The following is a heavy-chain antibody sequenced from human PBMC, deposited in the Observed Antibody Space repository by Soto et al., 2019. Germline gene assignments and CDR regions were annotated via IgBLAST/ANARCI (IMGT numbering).Heavy chain of an antibody. CDR2: IIPIFGTA. CDR1: GGTFSSYA. Sequence: SVKVSCKASGGTFSSYAISWVRQAPGQGLEWMGGIIPIFGTANYAQKFQGRVTITADESTSTAYMELSSLRSEDTAVYYCAVGAAPNYDISGYYSVSPPVPDYWGQGTLVPVSS. D-gene: IGHD3-22*01. V-gene: IGHV1-69*13. CDR3: AVGAAPNYDISGYYSVSPPVPDY. J-gene: IGHJ4*02.